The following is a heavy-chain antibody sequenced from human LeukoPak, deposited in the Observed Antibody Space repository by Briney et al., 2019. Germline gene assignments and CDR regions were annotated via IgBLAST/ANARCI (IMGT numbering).Heavy chain of an antibody. CDR3: AKEEAYCSSTSCYGTWFDP. CDR1: GFTFSSYG. J-gene: IGHJ5*02. Sequence: GGSLRLSCAASGFTFSSYGMHWVRQAPGKGLEWVAVISYDGSNKYYADSVKGRFTISRDNSKNTLYLQTNSLRAEDTAVYYCAKEEAYCSSTSCYGTWFDPWGQGTLVTVSS. D-gene: IGHD2-2*01. V-gene: IGHV3-30*18. CDR2: ISYDGSNK.